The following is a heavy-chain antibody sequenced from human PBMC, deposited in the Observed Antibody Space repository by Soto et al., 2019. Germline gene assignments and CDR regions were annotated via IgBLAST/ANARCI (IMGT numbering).Heavy chain of an antibody. CDR1: GYTFTSYF. J-gene: IGHJ4*02. CDR3: AKDGRRWDLPADY. V-gene: IGHV1-18*01. CDR2: ISAYNGNT. D-gene: IGHD1-26*01. Sequence: ASVKVSCKASGYTFTSYFISWVRQAPGQGLEWMGWISAYNGNTNYAQKLQGRVTMTKDTSTSTVYMELNSLTSEDTAVYYCAKDGRRWDLPADYWGQGALVTVSS.